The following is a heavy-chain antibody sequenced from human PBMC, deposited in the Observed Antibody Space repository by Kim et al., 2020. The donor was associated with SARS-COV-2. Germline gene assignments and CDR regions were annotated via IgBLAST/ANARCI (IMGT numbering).Heavy chain of an antibody. CDR1: GYTFTDYG. Sequence: ASVKVSCKASGYTFTDYGINWVRQAPGQGLEWMGWISTYNGNTNYAQKLQGRVTMTTDTSTSTAYMELRSLRSDDTAVYYCARRGLYYYDSSGYYPAADYWGQGTLVTVSS. J-gene: IGHJ4*02. CDR2: ISTYNGNT. V-gene: IGHV1-18*01. CDR3: ARRGLYYYDSSGYYPAADY. D-gene: IGHD3-22*01.